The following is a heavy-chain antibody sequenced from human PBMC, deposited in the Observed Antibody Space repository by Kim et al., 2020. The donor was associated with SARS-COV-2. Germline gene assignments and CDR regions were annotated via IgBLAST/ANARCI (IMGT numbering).Heavy chain of an antibody. CDR2: IKQDGSEK. Sequence: ANIKQDGSEKYYVDSVKGRFTISRDNAKNSLYLKMNSLRAEDTAVYYCARDRDDILTGYYGYYYYGMDVWGQGTTVTVSS. J-gene: IGHJ6*02. V-gene: IGHV3-7*03. D-gene: IGHD3-9*01. CDR3: ARDRDDILTGYYGYYYYGMDV.